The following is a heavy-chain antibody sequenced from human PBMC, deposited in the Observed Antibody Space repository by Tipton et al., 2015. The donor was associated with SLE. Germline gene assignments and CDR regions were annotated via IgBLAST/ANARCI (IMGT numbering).Heavy chain of an antibody. CDR1: GFTFSSYS. D-gene: IGHD6-19*01. CDR2: VSYDGGTK. J-gene: IGHJ4*02. V-gene: IGHV3-30*14. Sequence: SLRLSCVASGFTFSSYSMNWVRQAPGKGLEWLAIVSYDGGTKFYADSVKGRFTISRDISKNTLYLQMDSLRAEDTAVYYCAREGVRKAGDYWGQGTLVTVSS. CDR3: AREGVRKAGDY.